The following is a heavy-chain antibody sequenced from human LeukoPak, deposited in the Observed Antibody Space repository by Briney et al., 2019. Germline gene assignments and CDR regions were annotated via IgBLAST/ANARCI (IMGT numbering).Heavy chain of an antibody. V-gene: IGHV3-7*03. D-gene: IGHD3-3*02. CDR3: AKGSSLLEFDY. Sequence: GGSLRLSCAASGFTFNNFWMSWVRQAPGKGLEWVANIKQDGSEKYYVDSVKGRFTISRDNAKKSVYLQMNSLRAEDTAVYYCAKGSSLLEFDYWGQGTLVTVSS. CDR2: IKQDGSEK. J-gene: IGHJ4*02. CDR1: GFTFNNFW.